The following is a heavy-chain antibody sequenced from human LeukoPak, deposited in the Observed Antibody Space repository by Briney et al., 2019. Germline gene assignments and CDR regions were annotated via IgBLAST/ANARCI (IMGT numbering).Heavy chain of an antibody. Sequence: PGGSLRLSCAASGFTFSSYAMHWVRQAPGKGLEWVAVISYDGSNKYYADSVKGRFTISRDNSKNTLYLQMNSLRAEDTAVYYCVAAIAVASRAFDYWGQGTLVTVSS. D-gene: IGHD6-19*01. CDR3: VAAIAVASRAFDY. J-gene: IGHJ4*02. CDR1: GFTFSSYA. V-gene: IGHV3-30-3*01. CDR2: ISYDGSNK.